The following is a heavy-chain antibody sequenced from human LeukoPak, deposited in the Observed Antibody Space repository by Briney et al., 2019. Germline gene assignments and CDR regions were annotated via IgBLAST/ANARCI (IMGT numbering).Heavy chain of an antibody. Sequence: EASVKVSCKASGYTFTSYYMHWVRQAPGQGLEWMGIINPSGGSTSYAQKFQGRVTITADESTSTAYMELSSLRSEDTAVYYCARGGGYDVDYWGQGTLVTVSS. J-gene: IGHJ4*02. CDR3: ARGGGYDVDY. V-gene: IGHV1-46*01. D-gene: IGHD5-12*01. CDR1: GYTFTSYY. CDR2: INPSGGST.